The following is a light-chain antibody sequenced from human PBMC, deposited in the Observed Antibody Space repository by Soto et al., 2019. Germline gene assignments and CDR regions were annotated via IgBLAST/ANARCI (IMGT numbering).Light chain of an antibody. Sequence: QSALTQPPSASGSPGQSVTISCTGTSSDIGAYNFVSWYQKSPGKAPRLLISEVSKRPSGVPDRFSGSKSGNTASLRVSRLQADDEADYYCCSYGGNNNLIFGAGTKLTVL. CDR1: SSDIGAYNF. J-gene: IGLJ2*01. CDR3: CSYGGNNNLI. CDR2: EVS. V-gene: IGLV2-8*01.